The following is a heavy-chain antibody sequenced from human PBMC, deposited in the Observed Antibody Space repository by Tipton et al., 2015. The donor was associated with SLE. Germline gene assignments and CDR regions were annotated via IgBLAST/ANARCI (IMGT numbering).Heavy chain of an antibody. CDR3: ARSPVPAGRGHNYFDL. J-gene: IGHJ5*02. Sequence: LRLSCAVSGGSIISHYWSWIRQPPGKGLEWIGYIYSSGSTNYNPSLESRVTISLDMSKNHFSLKLSSVTAADTAVYYCARSPVPAGRGHNYFDLWGLGALVIVSS. D-gene: IGHD2-2*01. CDR2: IYSSGST. V-gene: IGHV4-59*11. CDR1: GGSIISHY.